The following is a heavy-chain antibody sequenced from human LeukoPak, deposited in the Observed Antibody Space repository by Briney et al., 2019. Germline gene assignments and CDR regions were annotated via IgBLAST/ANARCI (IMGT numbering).Heavy chain of an antibody. CDR2: INPSGGST. D-gene: IGHD6-13*01. V-gene: IGHV1-46*01. CDR1: GYTFTSYH. Sequence: ASVKVSCKASGYTFTSYHMHWVRQAPGQGLEIMGIINPSGGSTTYAQKFQGRVTMTRDTSTSTVYMELSSLRSEDTAVYYCAKLAAAGTAHYYFDYWGQVTLVTVSS. CDR3: AKLAAAGTAHYYFDY. J-gene: IGHJ4*02.